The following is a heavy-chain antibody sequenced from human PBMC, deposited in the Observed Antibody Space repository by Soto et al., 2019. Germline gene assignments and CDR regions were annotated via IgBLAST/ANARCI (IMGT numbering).Heavy chain of an antibody. D-gene: IGHD5-18*01. CDR3: ARASAEYSYGWDDAFDV. CDR2: MSHDGSNK. CDR1: GFTFSLYA. Sequence: QVQLVESGGGVVQPGRSLRLSCSASGFTFSLYAIHWVRQAPGKGLEWVTVMSHDGSNKNYADSVKGRITISRDNSQNTVYLQMTGLMPGDTGVYYCARASAEYSYGWDDAFDVWGQGTLVTVSS. J-gene: IGHJ3*01. V-gene: IGHV3-30-3*01.